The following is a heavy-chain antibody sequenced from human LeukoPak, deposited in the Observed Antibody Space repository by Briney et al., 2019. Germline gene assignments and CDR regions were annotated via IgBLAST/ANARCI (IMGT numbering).Heavy chain of an antibody. V-gene: IGHV3-48*03. D-gene: IGHD4-23*01. Sequence: GGSLRLSCAASGFTFSSYEMNWVRQAPGKGLEWVSYISSSGSTIYYADSVKGRFTISRDNAKNSLYLQMNSLRADDTAVYYCARDLLYGGHSPFDFWGQGTLVTVSS. CDR2: ISSSGSTI. J-gene: IGHJ4*02. CDR3: ARDLLYGGHSPFDF. CDR1: GFTFSSYE.